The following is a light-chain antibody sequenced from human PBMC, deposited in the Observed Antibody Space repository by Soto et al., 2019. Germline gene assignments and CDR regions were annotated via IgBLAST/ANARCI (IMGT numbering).Light chain of an antibody. CDR1: QGIIDY. Sequence: DIQMTQSPSSLSASVGDTVTITCRASQGIIDYLAWYQQRPGKAPTLLIYAASTLHTGVPSRFSGSGAGTDFTLNIRSLQPEDVATYYCQKYDTAPQTFGPGTKVEIK. V-gene: IGKV1-27*01. CDR2: AAS. CDR3: QKYDTAPQT. J-gene: IGKJ1*01.